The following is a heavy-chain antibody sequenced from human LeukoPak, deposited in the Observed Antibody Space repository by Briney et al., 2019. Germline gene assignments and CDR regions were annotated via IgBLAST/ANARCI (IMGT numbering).Heavy chain of an antibody. J-gene: IGHJ4*02. CDR2: IYYSGST. V-gene: IGHV4-59*07. D-gene: IGHD3-22*01. CDR3: ASTGYDSSGYRVDY. CDR1: GGSFSSYY. Sequence: SDTLSLTCTVSGGSFSSYYRSWIRQPPGKGLEWIGYIYYSGSTNYNPSLKSRVTISVDTSKNQFSLKLSSVTAADTVVYYCASTGYDSSGYRVDYWGQGTLVTVSS.